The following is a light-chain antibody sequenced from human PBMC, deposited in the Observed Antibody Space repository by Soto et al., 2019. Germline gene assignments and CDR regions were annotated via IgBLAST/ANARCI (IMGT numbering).Light chain of an antibody. V-gene: IGLV4-69*01. J-gene: IGLJ2*01. Sequence: QLVLTQSPSASASLGASVKLTCTLSSGHSSYAIAWHQQQPEKGPRYLMKLNSDGSHSQGDGIPDRISGSSSGAERYLTISSLQSEDEADYYCQTWGTGIQVFGGGTQLTVL. CDR2: LNSDGSH. CDR3: QTWGTGIQV. CDR1: SGHSSYA.